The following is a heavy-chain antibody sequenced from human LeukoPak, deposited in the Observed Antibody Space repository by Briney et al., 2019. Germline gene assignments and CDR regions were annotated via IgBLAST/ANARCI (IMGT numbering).Heavy chain of an antibody. V-gene: IGHV4-59*01. CDR2: IYYTGST. J-gene: IGHJ5*01. Sequence: SETLSLTCTVSGGSISSYYWSWIRQPPGKGLEWIGYIYYTGSTYYNPSLKSRVTISLDTSKNQFSLKLRSVTAADTAMYYCARGLKDVVVVPAGAGGCIASWGQRTPLTVSS. CDR1: GGSISSYY. CDR3: ARGLKDVVVVPAGAGGCIAS. D-gene: IGHD2-2*01.